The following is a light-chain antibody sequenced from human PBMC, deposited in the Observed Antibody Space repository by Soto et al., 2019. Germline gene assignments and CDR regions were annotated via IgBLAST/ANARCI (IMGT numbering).Light chain of an antibody. CDR2: DVR. V-gene: IGLV2-14*03. J-gene: IGLJ1*01. CDR1: SSDVGYYNY. Sequence: QSALTQPASVSGSPGQSITISCTGTSSDVGYYNYVSWYQQHPGKAPKLMIYDVRNRPSGVSNRFSGSKSGNTASLTISGLQAEDEADYYCSSYTSSSTYVFGTGTKLT. CDR3: SSYTSSSTYV.